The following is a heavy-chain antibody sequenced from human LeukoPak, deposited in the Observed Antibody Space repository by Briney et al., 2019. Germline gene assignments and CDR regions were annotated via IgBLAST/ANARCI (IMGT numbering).Heavy chain of an antibody. CDR2: ISYDGRKK. CDR3: AKDRSKGSYGDDFDF. J-gene: IGHJ4*02. V-gene: IGHV3-30*18. Sequence: GGSLRLSCAASGFTFSSHDMHWVRQAPGKGLEWVAIISYDGRKKDYADSVKGRFTISRDNSRNTLYLQMNSLRAEDTAVYYCAKDRSKGSYGDDFDFWGQGTLVTVSS. D-gene: IGHD1-26*01. CDR1: GFTFSSHD.